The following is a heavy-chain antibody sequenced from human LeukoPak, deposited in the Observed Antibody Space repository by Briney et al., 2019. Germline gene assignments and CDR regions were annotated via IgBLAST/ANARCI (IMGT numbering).Heavy chain of an antibody. Sequence: ASVKVSCKASGGTFSSYAISWVRQAPGQGLEWMGRIIPILGIANYAQKFQGRVTITADKSTSTAYMELRSLRSDDTAVYYCARDLQSLEWLENWSDPWGQGTLVTVSS. CDR2: IIPILGIA. V-gene: IGHV1-69*04. D-gene: IGHD3-3*01. CDR1: GGTFSSYA. J-gene: IGHJ5*02. CDR3: ARDLQSLEWLENWSDP.